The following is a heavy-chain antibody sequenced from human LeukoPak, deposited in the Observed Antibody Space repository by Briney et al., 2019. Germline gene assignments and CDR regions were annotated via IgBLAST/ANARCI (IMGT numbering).Heavy chain of an antibody. CDR3: ARDGGIFGPRGYVPCGMDV. D-gene: IGHD3-3*02. Sequence: PGGSLRLFCVASGLTVSNHWMSWVRQAPGKGLEWVANIKQDGSEKYYVDSVKGRFTISRDNAKNSLYLQMNSLRAEDTAVYYCARDGGIFGPRGYVPCGMDVWGQGTTVTVSS. J-gene: IGHJ6*02. CDR2: IKQDGSEK. CDR1: GLTVSNHW. V-gene: IGHV3-7*01.